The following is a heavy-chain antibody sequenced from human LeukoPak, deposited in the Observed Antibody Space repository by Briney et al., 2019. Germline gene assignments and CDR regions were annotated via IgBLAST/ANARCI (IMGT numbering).Heavy chain of an antibody. J-gene: IGHJ4*02. Sequence: PGGSLRLSCTVSGFTVSSNSMSWVRQAPGKGLEWVSFIYSGGNTHYSDSVKGRFTISRDDSKNTLYLQMNSLRAEDTAVYYCAKDKYSPFDYWGQGTLVTVSS. CDR2: IYSGGNT. CDR1: GFTVSSNS. CDR3: AKDKYSPFDY. V-gene: IGHV3-53*05. D-gene: IGHD5-18*01.